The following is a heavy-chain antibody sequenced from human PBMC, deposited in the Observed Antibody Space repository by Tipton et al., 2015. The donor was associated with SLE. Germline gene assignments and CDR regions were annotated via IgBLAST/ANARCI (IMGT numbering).Heavy chain of an antibody. CDR1: GGSISSHY. CDR3: ARVRGISSWYDY. D-gene: IGHD6-13*01. V-gene: IGHV4-59*08. CDR2: ISYSGKT. Sequence: TLSLTCTVSGGSISSHYWSWIRQPPGKGLEWMGYISYSGKTNSHPSPTSRLTISIDTSKNNFSLKMTAVTAADTAVYYCARVRGISSWYDYWGQGTLVTVSS. J-gene: IGHJ4*02.